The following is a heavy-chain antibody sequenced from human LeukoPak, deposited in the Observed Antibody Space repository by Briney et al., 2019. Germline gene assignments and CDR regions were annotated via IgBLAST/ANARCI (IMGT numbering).Heavy chain of an antibody. CDR2: IYYSGST. CDR3: AREYGPAAMFDY. D-gene: IGHD2-2*01. CDR1: GGSVSSGSYY. Sequence: SETLSLTCTVSGGSVSSGSYYWSWIRQPPGKGLEWIGYIYYSGSTNYNPSLKSRVTISVDTSKNQFSLKLSSVTAADTAMYYCAREYGPAAMFDYWGQGTLVTVSS. J-gene: IGHJ4*02. V-gene: IGHV4-61*01.